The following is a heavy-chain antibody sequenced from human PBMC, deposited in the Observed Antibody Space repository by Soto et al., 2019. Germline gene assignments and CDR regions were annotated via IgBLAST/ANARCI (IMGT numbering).Heavy chain of an antibody. V-gene: IGHV4-30-4*01. CDR1: VDSISNSEYY. CDR3: ARGYCSDGSCHSPPNWFHP. Sequence: SETLSLTCTVSVDSISNSEYYCSWIRQPPCLGLDWIGYIYYSGSTYYTPSLKSRVTISIDTSKNQFSLQLSSVTAADTAVYYCARGYCSDGSCHSPPNWFHPWGQTTLVTVSS. J-gene: IGHJ5*02. CDR2: IYYSGST. D-gene: IGHD2-15*01.